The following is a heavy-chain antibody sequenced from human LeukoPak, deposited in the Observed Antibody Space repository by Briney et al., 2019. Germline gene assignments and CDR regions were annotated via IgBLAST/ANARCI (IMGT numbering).Heavy chain of an antibody. J-gene: IGHJ3*02. CDR1: GFTFSDYY. CDR3: ARDLYDILTGYLLNAFDI. D-gene: IGHD3-9*01. Sequence: GGSLRLSCAASGFTFSDYYMSWIRQAPGKGLEWVSYISGSGSTIYYADSVKGRFTISRDNAKNSLYLQMNSLRAEDTAVYYCARDLYDILTGYLLNAFDIWGQGTMVTVSS. CDR2: ISGSGSTI. V-gene: IGHV3-11*04.